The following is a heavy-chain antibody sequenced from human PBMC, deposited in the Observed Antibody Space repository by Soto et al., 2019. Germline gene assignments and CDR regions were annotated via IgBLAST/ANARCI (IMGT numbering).Heavy chain of an antibody. CDR2: IWYDGSNK. V-gene: IGHV3-33*01. CDR1: GFTFSSYG. D-gene: IGHD3-10*01. Sequence: QVQLVESGGGVVQPGRSLRLSCAASGFTFSSYGMHWVRQAPGKGLEWVAVIWYDGSNKYYADSVKGRFTISRDNSKNTLYLQMNSRRAEATAVYYWARDGDYYGSGTFLRGMDVWGQGTTVTVSS. J-gene: IGHJ6*02. CDR3: ARDGDYYGSGTFLRGMDV.